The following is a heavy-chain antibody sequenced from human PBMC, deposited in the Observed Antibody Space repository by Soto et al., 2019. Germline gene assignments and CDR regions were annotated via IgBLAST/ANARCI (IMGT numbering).Heavy chain of an antibody. D-gene: IGHD3-22*01. Sequence: GGSLRLSCAASGFTFSSYAMHWVRQAPGKGLEWVAVISHDGSNKYYADSVKGRFTISRDNSKNTLYLQMNSLRAEDTAVYYCARDEDYDSSGYYYAAFDIWGQGTMVTVSS. CDR2: ISHDGSNK. J-gene: IGHJ3*02. CDR1: GFTFSSYA. CDR3: ARDEDYDSSGYYYAAFDI. V-gene: IGHV3-30-3*01.